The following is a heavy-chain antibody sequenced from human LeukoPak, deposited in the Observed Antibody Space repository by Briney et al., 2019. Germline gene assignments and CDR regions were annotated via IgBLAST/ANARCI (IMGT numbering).Heavy chain of an antibody. D-gene: IGHD1-7*01. CDR1: GGSFSSYY. V-gene: IGHV4-59*01. Sequence: SETLSLTCTVSGGSFSSYYWSWIRQPPGKGLEWIGYIYYSGSTNYNPSLKSQVTISVDTSKNQFSLKLSSVTAADTAVYHCARDNWNYGSSMDVWGQGTTVTVSS. CDR3: ARDNWNYGSSMDV. CDR2: IYYSGST. J-gene: IGHJ6*02.